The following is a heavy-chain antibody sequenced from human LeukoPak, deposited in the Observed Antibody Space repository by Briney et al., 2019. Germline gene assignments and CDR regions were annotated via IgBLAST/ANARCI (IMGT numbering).Heavy chain of an antibody. D-gene: IGHD2-15*01. CDR3: AKDLLPYCSGGSCSSFDY. J-gene: IGHJ4*02. Sequence: PGGSLRLSCAASGFTFSSYAMSWVRQAPGKGLEWVSAISGSGGSTYYADSVKGRLTISRDNSKNTLYLQMNSLRAEDTAVYYCAKDLLPYCSGGSCSSFDYWGQGTLVTVSS. CDR2: ISGSGGST. V-gene: IGHV3-23*01. CDR1: GFTFSSYA.